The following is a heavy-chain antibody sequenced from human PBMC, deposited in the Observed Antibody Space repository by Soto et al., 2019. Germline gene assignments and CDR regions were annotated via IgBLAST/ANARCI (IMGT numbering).Heavy chain of an antibody. D-gene: IGHD1-1*01. CDR3: VKGYWKGDV. CDR2: MSGGGGSI. V-gene: IGHV3-23*01. J-gene: IGHJ6*02. CDR1: GFTFSTYA. Sequence: EVQLLESGGGLVQPGGSLRLSCAASGFTFSTYAMNWVRQAPGNGLEWVADMSGGGGSIHYADSVKGRFTISRDNSKNTLYLQMNSVRDEATAGYHCVKGYWKGDVWGQGTTVTVSS.